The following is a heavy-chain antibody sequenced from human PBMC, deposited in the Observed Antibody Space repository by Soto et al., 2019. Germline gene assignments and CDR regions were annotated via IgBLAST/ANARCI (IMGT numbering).Heavy chain of an antibody. Sequence: SETLSLTCTVSGGSISSSSYYWGWIRQPPGKGLEWIGSIYYSGSTYYNPSLKSRVTISVDTSKNQFSLKLSFVTAADTAVYYCVLGWSGYSYGLFDPWGQGTLVTVSS. CDR1: GGSISSSSYY. CDR3: VLGWSGYSYGLFDP. J-gene: IGHJ5*02. CDR2: IYYSGST. D-gene: IGHD5-18*01. V-gene: IGHV4-39*01.